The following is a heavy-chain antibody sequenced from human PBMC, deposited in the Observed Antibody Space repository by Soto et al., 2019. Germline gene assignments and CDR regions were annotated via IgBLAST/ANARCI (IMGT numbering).Heavy chain of an antibody. J-gene: IGHJ4*02. D-gene: IGHD1-1*01. V-gene: IGHV1-8*01. Sequence: ASVKVSCKASGYTFTSYYIYWVRQATVQGREWMGWMNPNTGNSAYSQKFQGRVTVTIDTSRNTVHMELTSLRSEDTAVYYCARRAETNGWNGFGADKYYFDFWGQGTLVTVSS. CDR1: GYTFTSYY. CDR2: MNPNTGNS. CDR3: ARRAETNGWNGFGADKYYFDF.